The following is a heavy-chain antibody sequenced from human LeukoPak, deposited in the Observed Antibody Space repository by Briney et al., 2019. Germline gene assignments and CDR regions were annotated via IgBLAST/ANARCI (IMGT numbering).Heavy chain of an antibody. D-gene: IGHD6-13*01. CDR3: ARRSLYFDY. CDR1: GGSISSSSFY. CDR2: IYYSGNT. V-gene: IGHV4-39*07. J-gene: IGHJ4*02. Sequence: PSETLSLTCTVSGGSISSSSFYWGWIRQPPGKGLEWIGSIYYSGNTYDNPSLKSRVTTSVDTSQNQFSLKLSSVTAADTAVYYCARRSLYFDYWGRGTPVTVSS.